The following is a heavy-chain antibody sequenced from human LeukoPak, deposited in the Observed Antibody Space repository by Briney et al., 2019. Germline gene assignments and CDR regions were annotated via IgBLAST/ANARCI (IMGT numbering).Heavy chain of an antibody. CDR1: GFPFSSYW. Sequence: PGGSLRLSCAASGFPFSSYWMAWVRQAPGKGLEWVASIKQDGGETFYVDSVKGRFTISRDNAKNSLYLQMNSLRAEDTAVYYCAKGHINSGLVYYFDYWGQGTLVTVSS. CDR3: AKGHINSGLVYYFDY. CDR2: IKQDGGET. V-gene: IGHV3-7*01. D-gene: IGHD3-22*01. J-gene: IGHJ4*02.